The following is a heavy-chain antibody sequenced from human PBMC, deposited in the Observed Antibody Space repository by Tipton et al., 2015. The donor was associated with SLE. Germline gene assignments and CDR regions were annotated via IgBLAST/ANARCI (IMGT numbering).Heavy chain of an antibody. V-gene: IGHV4-30-2*01. D-gene: IGHD3-22*01. CDR3: ARVSDETDYYDSTGYYSLDY. Sequence: TLSLTCTVSGGSINNGDYSWSWVRQPPGKGLEWIGYIFHSGNAYYNPSLKSRVTISVDMSRNQFSLRLNSVTAADTAVYYCARVSDETDYYDSTGYYSLDYWGQGTLVIVSS. CDR1: GGSINNGDYS. CDR2: IFHSGNA. J-gene: IGHJ4*02.